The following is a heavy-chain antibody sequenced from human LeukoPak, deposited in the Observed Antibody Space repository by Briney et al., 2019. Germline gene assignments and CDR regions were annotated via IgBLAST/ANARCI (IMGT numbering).Heavy chain of an antibody. CDR3: AREDIVVVPAGFDP. CDR2: IHHSGST. D-gene: IGHD2-2*01. CDR1: GYSISSGYY. J-gene: IGHJ5*02. V-gene: IGHV4-38-2*02. Sequence: SETLSLTCAVSGYSISSGYYWGWIRQPPGKGLEWIGSIHHSGSTYYNPSLKSRVTISVDTSKNQFSLKLSSVTAADTAVYYCAREDIVVVPAGFDPWGQGTLVTVSS.